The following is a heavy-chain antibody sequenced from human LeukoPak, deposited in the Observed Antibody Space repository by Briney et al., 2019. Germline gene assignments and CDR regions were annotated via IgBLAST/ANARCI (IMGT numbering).Heavy chain of an antibody. J-gene: IGHJ4*02. Sequence: ASVKVSCKASGYTFTGYYMHWVRQAPGQGLECMGWINPNSGGTNYAQKFQGRVTMTRDTSISTAYMELSRLRSDDTAVYYCARATSGYYDYFDYWGQGTLVTVSS. CDR1: GYTFTGYY. CDR3: ARATSGYYDYFDY. D-gene: IGHD3-22*01. CDR2: INPNSGGT. V-gene: IGHV1-2*02.